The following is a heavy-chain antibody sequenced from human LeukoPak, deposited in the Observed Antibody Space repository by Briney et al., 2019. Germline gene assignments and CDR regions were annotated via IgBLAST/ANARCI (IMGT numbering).Heavy chain of an antibody. Sequence: SETLSLTCTVSGGSISSGGYYWSWIRQHPGKGLEWIGYIYYSGSTNYNPSLKSRVTISVDTSKSQFSLKLSSVTAADTAVYYCARRGRQWRALMDWGQGTLVTVSS. J-gene: IGHJ4*02. CDR2: IYYSGST. CDR3: ARRGRQWRALMD. D-gene: IGHD6-19*01. V-gene: IGHV4-61*08. CDR1: GGSISSGGYY.